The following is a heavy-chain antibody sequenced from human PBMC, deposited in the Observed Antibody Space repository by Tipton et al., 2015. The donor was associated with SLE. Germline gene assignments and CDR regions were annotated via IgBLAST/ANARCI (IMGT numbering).Heavy chain of an antibody. Sequence: TLSLTCAVYGGSFSGYYWSWIRQPPGKGLEWIGSIYHSGSTYYNPSLKSRVTISVDTSKNQFSLKLSSVTAADTAVYYCARESPRDAFDIWGQGTMVTVSS. CDR1: GGSFSGYY. CDR2: IYHSGST. J-gene: IGHJ3*02. V-gene: IGHV4-34*01. CDR3: ARESPRDAFDI.